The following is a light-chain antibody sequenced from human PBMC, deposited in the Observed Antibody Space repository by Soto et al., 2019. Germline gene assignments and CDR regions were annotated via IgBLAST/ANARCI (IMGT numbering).Light chain of an antibody. CDR2: GAS. J-gene: IGKJ1*01. CDR1: QSVSSSY. Sequence: EIVLTQSPGTLSLSPGERATLSCRASQSVSSSYLAWYQQKPGQAPRLLIYGASSRATGIPDRFSGSGSGTDFTLTISRLEPEDFAVYYCQQYGSSQWFGQGTKVEIK. CDR3: QQYGSSQW. V-gene: IGKV3-20*01.